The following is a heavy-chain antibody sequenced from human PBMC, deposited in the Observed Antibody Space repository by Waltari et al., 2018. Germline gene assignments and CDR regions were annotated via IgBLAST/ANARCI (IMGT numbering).Heavy chain of an antibody. CDR1: GGPFSSVG. V-gene: IGHV1-69*02. D-gene: IGHD5-12*01. J-gene: IGHJ3*01. CDR2: IIPMPGIT. CDR3: ARRVSTKGAFEV. Sequence: QVQLVQSGPAVKQPGSSVKVSCKSSGGPFSSVGLHWLRQAPGQGLEWMGKIIPMPGITDYEQKFQGRLRITADRSTTTGYMELRSLGTEDTAIYYCARRVSTKGAFEVWGRGTLVTVSP.